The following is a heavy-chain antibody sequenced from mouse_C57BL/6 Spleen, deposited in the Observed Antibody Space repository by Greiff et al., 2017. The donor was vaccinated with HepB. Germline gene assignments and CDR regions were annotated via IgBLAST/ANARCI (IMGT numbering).Heavy chain of an antibody. V-gene: IGHV1-54*01. CDR3: ARRGQLRPFDY. D-gene: IGHD3-2*02. CDR2: INPGSGGT. Sequence: VKLQESGAELVRPGTSVKVSCKASGYAFTNYLIEWVKQRPGQGLEWIGVINPGSGGTNYNEKFKGKATLTADKSSSTAYMQLSSLTSEDSAVYFCARRGQLRPFDYWGQGTTLTVSS. J-gene: IGHJ2*01. CDR1: GYAFTNYL.